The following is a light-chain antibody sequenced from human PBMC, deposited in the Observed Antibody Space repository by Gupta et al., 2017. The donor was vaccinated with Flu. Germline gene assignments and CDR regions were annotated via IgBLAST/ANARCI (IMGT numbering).Light chain of an antibody. CDR2: DAS. Sequence: EIVLTQSPATLSLSPGERATLSCRASQSVSSYLAWYQQKPGQAPRLLIYDASNRATGIPARFSGSGYGTDFTLTISSRETEDFAVDYGQQRSNLITFGGGTKVEIK. J-gene: IGKJ4*01. V-gene: IGKV3-11*01. CDR3: QQRSNLIT. CDR1: QSVSSY.